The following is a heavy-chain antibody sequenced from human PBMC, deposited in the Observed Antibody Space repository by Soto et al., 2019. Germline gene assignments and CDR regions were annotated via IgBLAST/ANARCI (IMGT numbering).Heavy chain of an antibody. J-gene: IGHJ4*02. CDR1: GYSFTSYW. CDR3: ARHGPDSPRYGSALD. CDR2: IYPGDSDT. Sequence: GESLKISCKGSGYSFTSYWIGWVRQMPGKGLEWMGIIYPGDSDTRYSPSFQGQVTISADKSISTAYLQWSSLKASDTAMYYCARHGPDSPRYGSALDWGQGTLVTVSS. D-gene: IGHD3-10*01. V-gene: IGHV5-51*01.